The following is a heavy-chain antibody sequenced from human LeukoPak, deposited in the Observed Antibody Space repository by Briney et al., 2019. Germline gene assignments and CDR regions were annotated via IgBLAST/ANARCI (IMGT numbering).Heavy chain of an antibody. CDR1: GYTFTSYG. CDR3: ARRSRATYYYDSSGYYYEGFDDAFDI. D-gene: IGHD3-22*01. Sequence: ASVKVSCKASGYTFTSYGISWVRQAPGQGLEWMGWISAYNGNTNYAQKLQGRVTMTTDTSTSTAYMELRSLRSDDTAVYYCARRSRATYYYDSSGYYYEGFDDAFDIWGQGTMVTVSP. V-gene: IGHV1-18*01. CDR2: ISAYNGNT. J-gene: IGHJ3*02.